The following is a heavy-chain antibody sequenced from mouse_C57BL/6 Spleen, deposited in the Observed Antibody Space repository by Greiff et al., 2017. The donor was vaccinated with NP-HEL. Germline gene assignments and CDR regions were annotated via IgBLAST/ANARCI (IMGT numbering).Heavy chain of an antibody. CDR1: GYTFTSYW. CDR2: IHPNSGST. Sequence: VQLQQPGAELVKPGASVKLSCKASGYTFTSYWMHWVKQRPGQGLEWIGMIHPNSGSTNYNEKFKSKATLTVDKSSSTAYMQLSSLTSEDSAVYYCARRLYYGRDWYFDVWGTGTTVTVSS. J-gene: IGHJ1*03. CDR3: ARRLYYGRDWYFDV. D-gene: IGHD1-1*01. V-gene: IGHV1-64*01.